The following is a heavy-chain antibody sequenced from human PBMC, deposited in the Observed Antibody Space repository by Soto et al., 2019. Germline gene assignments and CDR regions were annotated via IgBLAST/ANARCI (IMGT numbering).Heavy chain of an antibody. Sequence: GGSLRLSCAASGFTFSSYAMSWVRQAPGKGLGWVSAISGSGGSTYYADSVKGRFTISRDNSKNTLYLQMNSLRAEDTAVYYCAKDNLLYPAVNDAFDIWGQGTMVTVSS. V-gene: IGHV3-23*01. CDR2: ISGSGGST. CDR3: AKDNLLYPAVNDAFDI. J-gene: IGHJ3*02. D-gene: IGHD2-8*01. CDR1: GFTFSSYA.